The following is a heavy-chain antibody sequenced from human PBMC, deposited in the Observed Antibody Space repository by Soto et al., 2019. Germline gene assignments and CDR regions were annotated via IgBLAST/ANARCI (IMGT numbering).Heavy chain of an antibody. CDR1: GYTFTSYA. Sequence: QVHLVQSGAEVKKPGASVKVSCKASGYTFTSYALNWLLQASGRGLVWMGWMNPNSGTTFYAQTFRGRVTMTRDISTNTAYLEVTSLRSEDTAMYYCATGNTTSNLASWGQGTVVTVSS. CDR2: MNPNSGTT. J-gene: IGHJ4*02. V-gene: IGHV1-8*01. CDR3: ATGNTTSNLAS.